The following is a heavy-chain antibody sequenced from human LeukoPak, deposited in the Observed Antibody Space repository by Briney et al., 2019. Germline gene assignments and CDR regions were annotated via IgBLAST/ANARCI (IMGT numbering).Heavy chain of an antibody. CDR2: ISYDGSNK. CDR3: ARDAKSSRRWFDP. J-gene: IGHJ5*02. Sequence: PGGSLRLSCAASGFTFSSYAMHWVRQAPGKGLEWVAVISYDGSNKYYADSVKGRFTISRDNSKNTLYLQMNSLRAEDTAVCYCARDAKSSRRWFDPWGQGTLVTVSS. D-gene: IGHD6-13*01. V-gene: IGHV3-30*04. CDR1: GFTFSSYA.